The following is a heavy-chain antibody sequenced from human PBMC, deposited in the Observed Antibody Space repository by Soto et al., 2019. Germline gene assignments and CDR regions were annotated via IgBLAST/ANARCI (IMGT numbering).Heavy chain of an antibody. CDR3: TTDQGGGNFYYFRVGV. V-gene: IGHV3-15*01. J-gene: IGHJ6*02. CDR2: IRSKGDGETT. D-gene: IGHD3-16*01. Sequence: GGSLRLSCAASGFTFSNAWMSWVRQAPEKGLEWVGRIRSKGDGETTDYAAPVRGRFTISRDDSKNTIFLQINILKAEDTAVYDCTTDQGGGNFYYFRVGVWGQGTTVTVSS. CDR1: GFTFSNAW.